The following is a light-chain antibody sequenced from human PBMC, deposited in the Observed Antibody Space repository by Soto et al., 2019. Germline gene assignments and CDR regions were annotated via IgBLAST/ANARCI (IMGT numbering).Light chain of an antibody. Sequence: EIVGTQSPVSVTLSPGEISTLSCRASQSVSSSYLAWYQQKPGLAPRLLISGASTRATGIPARFSGSGSGTEFTLTISSLQSEDFAVYYCRPYGSSGTFGQGTKVDIK. CDR3: RPYGSSGT. CDR1: QSVSSSY. V-gene: IGKV3-20*01. J-gene: IGKJ1*01. CDR2: GAS.